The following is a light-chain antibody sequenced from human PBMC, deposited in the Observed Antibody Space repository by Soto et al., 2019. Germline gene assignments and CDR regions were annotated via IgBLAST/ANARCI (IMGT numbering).Light chain of an antibody. Sequence: EILMTQSPATLSVSPGERVTLSCRAGQGVSSNLAWYQQKPGQAPRLLIYDASTRATGIPARFSGSGSGTEFTLTISRLLSEDFAVYYCQHYYNWRPRFGQGTKVDIK. CDR3: QHYYNWRPR. CDR1: QGVSSN. CDR2: DAS. J-gene: IGKJ1*01. V-gene: IGKV3-15*01.